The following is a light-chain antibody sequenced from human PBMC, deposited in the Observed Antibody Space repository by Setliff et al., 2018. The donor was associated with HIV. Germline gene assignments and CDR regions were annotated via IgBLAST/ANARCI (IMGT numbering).Light chain of an antibody. CDR3: CSYAGSYKV. CDR2: DVS. Sequence: QSVLTQPRSVSGSPGQSVTISCTGTSSDFGGYNYVSWYQQHPGKAPKLMIYDVSKRPSGVPDRFSGSKSGNTASLTISGLQAEDEADYYCCSYAGSYKVFGTGTKVTVL. J-gene: IGLJ1*01. CDR1: SSDFGGYNY. V-gene: IGLV2-11*01.